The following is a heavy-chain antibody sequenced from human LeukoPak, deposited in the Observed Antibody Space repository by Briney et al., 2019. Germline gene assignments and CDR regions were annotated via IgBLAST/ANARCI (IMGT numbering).Heavy chain of an antibody. D-gene: IGHD6-6*01. Sequence: ASVKVSCKASGYTFTSYGISWVRQAPGQGLEWMGWISAYNGNTNYAQKLQGRVTMTTDTSTSTAYMELRSLRSDDTAVYYCARLYSSSHRYYYYYMDVWGKGTTVTVSS. CDR2: ISAYNGNT. CDR1: GYTFTSYG. V-gene: IGHV1-18*01. CDR3: ARLYSSSHRYYYYYMDV. J-gene: IGHJ6*03.